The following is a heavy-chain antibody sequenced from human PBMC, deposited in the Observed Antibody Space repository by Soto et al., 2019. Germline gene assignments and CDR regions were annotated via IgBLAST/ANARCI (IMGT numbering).Heavy chain of an antibody. J-gene: IGHJ4*02. CDR2: ISYGGST. D-gene: IGHD5-18*01. CDR1: GGSINSDGYC. CDR3: SRGILV. Sequence: QVQLQEWGPGLVKPSQTLSLTCTVSGGSINSDGYCWSWIRQHPGKGLDWIGCISYGGSTSYNPSLKSRVTISVDTSKNQFSLKLTSVTAADTAVYYCSRGILVWGQGALITVSS. V-gene: IGHV4-31*03.